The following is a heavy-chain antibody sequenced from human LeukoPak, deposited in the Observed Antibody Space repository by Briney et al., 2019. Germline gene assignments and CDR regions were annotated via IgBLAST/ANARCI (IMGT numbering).Heavy chain of an antibody. CDR1: RDSVSRNSAA. J-gene: IGHJ3*02. CDR3: ARERMGVAGTGTGAFDI. D-gene: IGHD6-19*01. V-gene: IGHV6-1*01. CDR2: TYYRTKWYH. Sequence: SETLSLTCAISRDSVSRNSAAWNRISQSPSRGLEWLVRTYYRTKWYHDYAVSVKSRITISPDTSKNQFSLQLNSVTPEDTAVYYCARERMGVAGTGTGAFDIWGQGTMVTVSS.